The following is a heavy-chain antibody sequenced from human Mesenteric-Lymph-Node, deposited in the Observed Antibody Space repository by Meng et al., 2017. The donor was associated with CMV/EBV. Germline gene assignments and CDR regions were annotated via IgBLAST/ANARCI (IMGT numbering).Heavy chain of an antibody. V-gene: IGHV3-53*01. J-gene: IGHJ6*02. CDR2: IIPGDNT. CDR1: GFTFSSYW. Sequence: GESLKISCAASGFTFSSYWMSWVRQAPGKGLEWVSVIIPGDNTYYADSVRGRFTISRDNSKNTLYLQMNSLRVEDTAVYYCARGLNGMDVWGQGTTVTVSS. CDR3: ARGLNGMDV.